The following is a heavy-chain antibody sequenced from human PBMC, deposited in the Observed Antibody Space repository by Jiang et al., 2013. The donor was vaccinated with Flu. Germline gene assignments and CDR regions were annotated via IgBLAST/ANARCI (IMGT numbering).Heavy chain of an antibody. CDR1: GGSISSGAYY. CDR2: IYYSGSA. Sequence: GSGLVKPSQTLSLTCTVSGGSISSGAYYWSWIRQYPGKGLEWIGYIYYSGSAYYNPALKSRVTISVDTSKNQFSLILTSVTAADTAVYYCARLFGDGYNFYYGMDVWGQG. J-gene: IGHJ6*02. V-gene: IGHV4-31*03. CDR3: ARLFGDGYNFYYGMDV. D-gene: IGHD5-24*01.